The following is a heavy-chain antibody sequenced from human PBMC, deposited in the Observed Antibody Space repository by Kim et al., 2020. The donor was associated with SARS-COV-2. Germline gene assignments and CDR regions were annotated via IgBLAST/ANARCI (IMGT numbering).Heavy chain of an antibody. CDR1: GGYFGGFY. D-gene: IGHD7-27*01. J-gene: IGHJ3*02. CDR2: INHSRST. CDR3: ARVKAVNWGVETAFVI. Sequence: SETLSLTCNVSGGYFGGFYWSWIRQPPGKGLEWIGEINHSRSTSFHPSLKSQVTMSVDMSKNQFSLTLTSVTAAATAVYYCARVKAVNWGVETAFVILG. V-gene: IGHV4-34*01.